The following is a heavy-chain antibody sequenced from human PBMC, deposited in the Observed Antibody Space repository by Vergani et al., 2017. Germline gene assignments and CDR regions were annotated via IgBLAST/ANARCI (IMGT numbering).Heavy chain of an antibody. Sequence: QVQLVESGGGVVQPGRSLRLSCAASGFIFSSYGMHWVRQAPGKGLEWVAVISYDGSNKYYADSVKGRFTISRDNSKNTLYLQMNSLRAEDTAVYYCAKDIVSGWSYYYYYYYMDVWGKGTTVTVSS. D-gene: IGHD6-19*01. CDR1: GFIFSSYG. CDR3: AKDIVSGWSYYYYYYYMDV. V-gene: IGHV3-30*18. CDR2: ISYDGSNK. J-gene: IGHJ6*03.